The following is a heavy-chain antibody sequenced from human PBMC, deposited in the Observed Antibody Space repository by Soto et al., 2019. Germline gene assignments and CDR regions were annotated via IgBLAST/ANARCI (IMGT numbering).Heavy chain of an antibody. J-gene: IGHJ6*02. D-gene: IGHD3-3*01. CDR3: ASPTYVSSSYYTPYYYYYGLDV. V-gene: IGHV3-30-3*01. Sequence: GGSLRLSCAASGFTFSSYGMHWVRQAPGKGLEWVAVISYDGSDKYYADAVKGRFTISRDNSKNTLYLQMNSLRPEDTAVYYCASPTYVSSSYYTPYYYYYGLDVWGQGTTVTVSS. CDR2: ISYDGSDK. CDR1: GFTFSSYG.